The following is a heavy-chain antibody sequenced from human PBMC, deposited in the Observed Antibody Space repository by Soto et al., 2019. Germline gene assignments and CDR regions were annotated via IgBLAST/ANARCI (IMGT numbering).Heavy chain of an antibody. CDR3: ARLYSGSFYFDY. J-gene: IGHJ4*02. CDR1: GASVSRVSYY. Sequence: QVQLQESGPDLGKLSETLSLTCTAPGASVSRVSYYGSGFRQPPGKGLEWIAYIYYRGSTNYNPSLKSRVTISVDTSKNQFSLKLSSVTAADTAVYYCARLYSGSFYFDYWGQGTLVTVSS. CDR2: IYYRGST. V-gene: IGHV4-61*01. D-gene: IGHD1-26*01.